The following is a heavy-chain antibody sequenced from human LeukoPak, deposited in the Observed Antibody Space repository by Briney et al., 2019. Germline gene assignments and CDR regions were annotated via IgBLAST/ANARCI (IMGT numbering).Heavy chain of an antibody. CDR1: GFTVSSDY. CDR2: IYTGGST. Sequence: GSLRLSCVVSGFTVSSDYMSWVRQAPGKGLECVSLIYTGGSTYYADSVKGRFTISRDESKNTLYLQMNSLRAEDTAIYYCARVSGSYYPFDYWGQGTLVTGSS. CDR3: ARVSGSYYPFDY. J-gene: IGHJ4*02. D-gene: IGHD1-26*01. V-gene: IGHV3-53*01.